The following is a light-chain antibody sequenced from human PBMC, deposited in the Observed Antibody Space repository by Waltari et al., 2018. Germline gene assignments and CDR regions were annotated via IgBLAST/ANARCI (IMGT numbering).Light chain of an antibody. V-gene: IGLV2-23*02. CDR3: CSDAGSGTYV. J-gene: IGLJ1*01. Sequence: QSALTQPASVSGSPGQSITISCTGTSSDIGKYNSVFWYQHLPGKVPKVMISEVTKRPSGVSNGFSGSKSGNTASLTISGLQADDEAEYYCCSDAGSGTYVFGTGTKLTV. CDR1: SSDIGKYNS. CDR2: EVT.